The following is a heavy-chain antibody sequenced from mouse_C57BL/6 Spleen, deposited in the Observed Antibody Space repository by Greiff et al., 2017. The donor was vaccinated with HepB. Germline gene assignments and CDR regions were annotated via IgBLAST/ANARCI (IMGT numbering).Heavy chain of an antibody. J-gene: IGHJ3*01. V-gene: IGHV5-9-1*02. Sequence: EVKLMESGEGLVKPGGSLKLSCAASGFTFSSYAMSWVRQTPEKRLEWVAYISSGGDYIYYADTVKGRFTISRDNARNTLYLQMSSLKSEDTAMYYCTRDDGYSGFAYWGQGTLVTVSA. D-gene: IGHD2-3*01. CDR2: ISSGGDYI. CDR3: TRDDGYSGFAY. CDR1: GFTFSSYA.